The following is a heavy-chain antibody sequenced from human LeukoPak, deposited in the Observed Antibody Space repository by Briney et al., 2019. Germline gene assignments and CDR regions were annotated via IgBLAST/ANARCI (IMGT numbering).Heavy chain of an antibody. CDR3: ARGVPSWNRRNWFDP. J-gene: IGHJ5*02. CDR1: GYTFTSYY. Sequence: GASVKVSCKASGYTFTSYYMHWVRQAPGQGLEWMGIINPSGGSTSYAQKFQGRVTMTRDTSISTAYMELSRLRSDDTAVYYCARGVPSWNRRNWFDPWGQGTLVTVSS. V-gene: IGHV1-46*01. CDR2: INPSGGST. D-gene: IGHD1-1*01.